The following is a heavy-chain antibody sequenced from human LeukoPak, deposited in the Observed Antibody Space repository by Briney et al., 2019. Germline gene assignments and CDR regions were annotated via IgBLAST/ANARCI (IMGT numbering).Heavy chain of an antibody. CDR1: GFTFSSYS. V-gene: IGHV3-48*04. CDR3: ARVHPPGAFDI. Sequence: GGSLRLSCAASGFTFSSYSMNWVRQAPGKGLEWVSYISSSSSTIYYADSVKGRFTISRDNARNSLYLQMNSLRAEDTAVYYCARVHPPGAFDIWGQGTMVTVSS. CDR2: ISSSSSTI. J-gene: IGHJ3*02.